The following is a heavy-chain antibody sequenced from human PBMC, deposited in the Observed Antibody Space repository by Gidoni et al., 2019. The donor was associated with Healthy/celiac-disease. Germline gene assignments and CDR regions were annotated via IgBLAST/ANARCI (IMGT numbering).Heavy chain of an antibody. D-gene: IGHD6-19*01. CDR3: ASGFSGWYGGAYYYYGMDV. CDR1: GGSVSSGRYY. CDR2: SYSSGST. Sequence: QVQLQESVPVLVPPSETLSLTCTVSGGSVSSGRYYWSWIRQPPGKGLEWIGYSYSSGSTNNNPALKSRVTISVDTSKNQFSLKLSSVTAAETAGDYGASGFSGWYGGAYYYYGMDVWGQGTTVTVSS. V-gene: IGHV4-61*01. J-gene: IGHJ6*02.